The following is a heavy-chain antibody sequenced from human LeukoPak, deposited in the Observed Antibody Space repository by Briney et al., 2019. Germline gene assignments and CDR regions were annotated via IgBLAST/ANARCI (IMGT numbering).Heavy chain of an antibody. J-gene: IGHJ4*02. D-gene: IGHD2-2*02. V-gene: IGHV3-23*01. CDR3: AKQFLYGN. CDR2: INAVDTNT. Sequence: PGGSLRLSCAASGFIFSNYAMTWVRQATGKGLEYVSTINAVDTNTYYADSVKGRFTVSRDNSENTLYLQLNSLRADDTAVYYCAKQFLYGNWGQGTLVIVSS. CDR1: GFIFSNYA.